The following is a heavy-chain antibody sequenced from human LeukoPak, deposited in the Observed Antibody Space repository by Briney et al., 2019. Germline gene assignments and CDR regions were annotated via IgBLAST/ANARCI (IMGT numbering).Heavy chain of an antibody. CDR1: GFTFSSYS. CDR2: ISSSSSYI. Sequence: PGGSLRLSCAASGFTFSSYSMNWVRQAPGKGLEWVSSISSSSSYIYYADSVKGRFTISRDNAKNSLYLQTNSLRAEDTAVYYCARVGGELGFLDAFDIWGQGTMVTVSS. D-gene: IGHD3-16*01. V-gene: IGHV3-21*01. CDR3: ARVGGELGFLDAFDI. J-gene: IGHJ3*02.